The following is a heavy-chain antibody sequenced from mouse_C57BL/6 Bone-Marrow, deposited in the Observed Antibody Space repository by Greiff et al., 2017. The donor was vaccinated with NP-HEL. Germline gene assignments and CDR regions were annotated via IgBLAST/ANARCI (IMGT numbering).Heavy chain of an antibody. D-gene: IGHD2-1*01. CDR2: ISSGSSTI. J-gene: IGHJ1*03. V-gene: IGHV5-17*01. CDR1: GFTFSDYG. CDR3: ARRNFYWYFDV. Sequence: EVKVEESGGGLVKPGGSLKLSCAASGFTFSDYGMHWVRQAPEKGLEWVAYISSGSSTIYYADTVKGRFTISRDNAKNTLFLQMTSLRSEDTAMYYCARRNFYWYFDVWGTGTTVTVSS.